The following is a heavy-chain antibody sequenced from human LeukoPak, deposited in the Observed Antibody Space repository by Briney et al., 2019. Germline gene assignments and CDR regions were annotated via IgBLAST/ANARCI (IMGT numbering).Heavy chain of an antibody. Sequence: PSETLSLTCTASGGSISSYYWSWIRQPPGKGLEWIGYIHYSGTTNYNPSLKSRVTISVDTSKNQFSLKLSSVTAADTAVYYCARGVYIAAAQYGYWGQGTLVTVSS. V-gene: IGHV4-59*01. CDR2: IHYSGTT. J-gene: IGHJ4*02. D-gene: IGHD6-13*01. CDR1: GGSISSYY. CDR3: ARGVYIAAAQYGY.